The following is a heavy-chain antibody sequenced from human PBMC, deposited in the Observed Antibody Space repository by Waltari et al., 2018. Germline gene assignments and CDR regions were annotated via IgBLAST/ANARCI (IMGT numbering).Heavy chain of an antibody. D-gene: IGHD6-13*01. CDR2: FDRENVGT. CDR3: AAGIGSSWYNWFDP. J-gene: IGHJ5*02. CDR1: GYSLGELC. V-gene: IGHV1-24*01. Sequence: VQLVQSGPEVKKPGASVKVSCKVSGYSLGELCIHWVRQAPGKGLGWMGGFDRENVGTHIARTFQGRLTVTDDTSTGTSYMELRSLKSDDTAAYFCAAGIGSSWYNWFDPWGQGTLVIVSS.